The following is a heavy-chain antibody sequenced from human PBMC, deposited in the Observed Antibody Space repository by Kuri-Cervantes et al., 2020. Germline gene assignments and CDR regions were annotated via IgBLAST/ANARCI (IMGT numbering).Heavy chain of an antibody. CDR1: GGTFSSYT. D-gene: IGHD3-10*01. Sequence: SVKVSCKASGGTFSSYTISWVRQAPGQGLEWMGRIIPILGIANYAQKFQGRVTITADKSTSTAYMELRSLRSDDTAVYYCARDYDLHGSCSDYSRNWFEPWGQGTLVTVSS. J-gene: IGHJ5*02. CDR2: IIPILGIA. CDR3: ARDYDLHGSCSDYSRNWFEP. V-gene: IGHV1-69*04.